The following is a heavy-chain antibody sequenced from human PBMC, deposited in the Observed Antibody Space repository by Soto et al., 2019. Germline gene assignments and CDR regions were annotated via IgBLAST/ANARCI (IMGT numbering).Heavy chain of an antibody. CDR3: AHTPFFGDKLDF. J-gene: IGHJ4*02. V-gene: IGHV2-5*02. CDR1: GFSLSTGGVG. Sequence: QITLKESGPTLVKPTQTLTLTCTFSGFSLSTGGVGVAWIRQPPGKALEWLAVIYWDDDKRYSPSLKNRLTVTTDTSTHQVVLTMPNLATVDTATYYCAHTPFFGDKLDFWGQGTLVSVSS. CDR2: IYWDDDK. D-gene: IGHD2-21*01.